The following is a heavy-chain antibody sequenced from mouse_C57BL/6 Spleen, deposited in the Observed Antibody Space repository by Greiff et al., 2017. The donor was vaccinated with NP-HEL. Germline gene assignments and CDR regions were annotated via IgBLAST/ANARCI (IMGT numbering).Heavy chain of an antibody. J-gene: IGHJ2*01. D-gene: IGHD1-1*01. CDR2: FYPGSGSI. V-gene: IGHV1-62-2*01. Sequence: QVQLQQSGAELVKPGASVKLSCKASGYTFTEYTIHWVKQRSGQGLEWIGWFYPGSGSIKYNEKFKAKATLTADKSSSTVYMELSRLTSEDSAVYFCARHGGITTVVATDGFFFDYWGQGTTLTVSS. CDR3: ARHGGITTVVATDGFFFDY. CDR1: GYTFTEYT.